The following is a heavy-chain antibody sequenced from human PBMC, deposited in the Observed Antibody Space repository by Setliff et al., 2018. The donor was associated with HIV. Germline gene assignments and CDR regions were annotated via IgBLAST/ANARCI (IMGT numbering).Heavy chain of an antibody. CDR3: AKDKGQKYADY. CDR2: IRYDGATK. D-gene: IGHD3-10*01. J-gene: IGHJ4*02. V-gene: IGHV3-30*02. Sequence: GGSLRLSCAASGFTFSSYGMHWVRQAPGKGLEWVAFIRYDGATKYYGDSMKGRFTISRDNSKNTLYLQMNSLRAEDTAVYYCAKDKGQKYADYWGQGTVVTVSS. CDR1: GFTFSSYG.